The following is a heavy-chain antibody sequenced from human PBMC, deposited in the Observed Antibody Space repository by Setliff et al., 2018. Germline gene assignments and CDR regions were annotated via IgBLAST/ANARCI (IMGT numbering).Heavy chain of an antibody. CDR3: ARHRAVAGAYYFDF. CDR2: IYYSGST. V-gene: IGHV4-38-2*01. D-gene: IGHD6-19*01. Sequence: PSETLSLTCSVSGYSISSGYYWSWIRQHPGKGLEWIGYIYYSGSTYYNPSLKSRVTISGDTSKNQFSLKLTAVTAADTAIYYCARHRAVAGAYYFDFWGQGTLVTVS. CDR1: GYSISSGYY. J-gene: IGHJ4*02.